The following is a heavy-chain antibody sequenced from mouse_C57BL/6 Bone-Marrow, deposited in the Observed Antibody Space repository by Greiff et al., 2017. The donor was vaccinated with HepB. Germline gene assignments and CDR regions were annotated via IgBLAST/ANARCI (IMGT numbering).Heavy chain of an antibody. CDR2: IYPRSGNT. J-gene: IGHJ4*01. CDR3: ARSTLGYAMDY. CDR1: GYTFTSYG. D-gene: IGHD4-1*01. Sequence: QVQLQQSGAELARPGASVKLSCKASGYTFTSYGISWVKQRTGQGLEWIGEIYPRSGNTYYNEKFKGKATLTADKSSSTAYRELRSLTSEDSAVYFCARSTLGYAMDYWGQGTSVTVSS. V-gene: IGHV1-81*01.